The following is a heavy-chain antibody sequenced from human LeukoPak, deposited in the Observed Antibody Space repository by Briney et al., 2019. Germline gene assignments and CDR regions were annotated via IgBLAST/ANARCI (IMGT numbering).Heavy chain of an antibody. Sequence: GGSLRLSWAASGFTFGTYAMSWVRQAPGKGLEWVSAISGSGGSTYYADSVKGRFTISRDNSKNTLYLQMNSLRAEDTAVYYCAKDGSGSYYLPYSSFDYWGQGTLVTVSS. D-gene: IGHD3-10*01. J-gene: IGHJ4*02. V-gene: IGHV3-23*01. CDR1: GFTFGTYA. CDR2: ISGSGGST. CDR3: AKDGSGSYYLPYSSFDY.